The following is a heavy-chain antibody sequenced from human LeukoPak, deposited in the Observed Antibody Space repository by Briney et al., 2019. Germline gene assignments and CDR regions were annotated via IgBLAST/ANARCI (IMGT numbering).Heavy chain of an antibody. V-gene: IGHV3-23*01. D-gene: IGHD2-21*02. CDR3: AKETRVTPDY. CDR2: ISGSGGST. Sequence: AGSLSLSCAASGFTFSSYARSWVRQPPGRELEWVSAISGSGGSTYYADSVKGRFTISRDNSKNTLYLQMNSLRAEDTAVYYCAKETRVTPDYWGQGTLVTVSS. J-gene: IGHJ4*02. CDR1: GFTFSSYA.